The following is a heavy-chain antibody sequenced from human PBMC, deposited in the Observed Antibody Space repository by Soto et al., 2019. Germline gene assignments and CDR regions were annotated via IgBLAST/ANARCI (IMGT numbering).Heavy chain of an antibody. V-gene: IGHV3-43*01. Sequence: VQLMESGGVVVQPGGSLRLSCAASGFTFDDYTMHWVRQAPGKGLEWVSLISWDGGSTYYADSVKGRFTISRDNSKNSLYLQMNSLRTEDTALYYCAKSPGYCSGGSCYSLDYWGQGTLVTVSS. CDR1: GFTFDDYT. D-gene: IGHD2-15*01. J-gene: IGHJ4*02. CDR2: ISWDGGST. CDR3: AKSPGYCSGGSCYSLDY.